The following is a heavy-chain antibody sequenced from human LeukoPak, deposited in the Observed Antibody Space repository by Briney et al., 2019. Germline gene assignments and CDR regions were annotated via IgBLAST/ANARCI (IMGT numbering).Heavy chain of an antibody. D-gene: IGHD3-16*02. CDR2: VDPEDGET. V-gene: IGHV1-69-2*01. Sequence: ASVKISCKVSGYTFTDYYMHWVQQAPGKGLEWMGLVDPEDGETIYAEKFQGRVTITADTSTDTAYMELSSLRSGDTAVYYCATGTITFGGVIENDYWGQGTLVTVSS. J-gene: IGHJ4*02. CDR1: GYTFTDYY. CDR3: ATGTITFGGVIENDY.